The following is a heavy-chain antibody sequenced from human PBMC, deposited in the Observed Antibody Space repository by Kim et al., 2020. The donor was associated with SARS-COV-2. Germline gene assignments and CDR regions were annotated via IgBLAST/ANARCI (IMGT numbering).Heavy chain of an antibody. CDR2: ITKSSTTI. V-gene: IGHV3-48*02. CDR3: VSARMCGAFGN. CDR1: GFTFSAYD. Sequence: GGSLRLSCATSGFTFSAYDMNWVRQAPGKGLEWLSFITKSSTTIYYADSVEGRFTISSDNAKTSLFLQMNSLSDADTALYYCVSARMCGAFGNWGHVT. J-gene: IGHJ3*02. D-gene: IGHD6-6*01.